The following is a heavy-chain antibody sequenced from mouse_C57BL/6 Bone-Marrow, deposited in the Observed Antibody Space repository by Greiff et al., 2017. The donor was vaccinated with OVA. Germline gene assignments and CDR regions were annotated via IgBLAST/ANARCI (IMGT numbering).Heavy chain of an antibody. J-gene: IGHJ2*01. CDR2: IDPSDSYT. CDR1: GYTFTSYW. Sequence: QVQLQQSGAELVMPGASVKLSCKASGYTFTSYWMHWVKQRPGQGLEWIGEIDPSDSYTNYNQKFKGKSTLTVDKSSSTAYMQLSSLTSEDSAVYYCARGNGNYVDYFDYWGQGTTLTVSS. D-gene: IGHD2-1*01. V-gene: IGHV1-69*01. CDR3: ARGNGNYVDYFDY.